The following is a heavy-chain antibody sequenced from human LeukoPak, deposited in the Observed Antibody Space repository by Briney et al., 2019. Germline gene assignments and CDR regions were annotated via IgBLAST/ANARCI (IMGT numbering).Heavy chain of an antibody. CDR2: IYYSGTT. J-gene: IGHJ4*02. D-gene: IGHD4-11*01. V-gene: IGHV4-39*02. CDR1: GGSISSGSYY. CDR3: AGVATTPTATFDY. Sequence: NPSQTLSLTCTVSGGSISSGSYYWGWIRQPPGKGLEWIGSIYYSGTTYYNPSLKSRVTISIDTSNNNFSLKLSSVTAADTAVFYCAGVATTPTATFDYWGQGNLVTVSS.